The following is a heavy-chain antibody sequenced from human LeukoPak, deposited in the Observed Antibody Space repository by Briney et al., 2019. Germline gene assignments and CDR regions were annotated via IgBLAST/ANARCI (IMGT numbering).Heavy chain of an antibody. CDR3: ARREDGYNIFDY. V-gene: IGHV5-51*01. J-gene: IGHJ4*02. CDR1: GYNFPDNW. D-gene: IGHD5-24*01. CDR2: IYPGDSDT. Sequence: GESLKISCKGSGYNFPDNWIAWVRQMPGKGLEWMGIIYPGDSDTRYSPSFQGQVTLSVDKSISTAYLQWSSLKASDTAMYYCARREDGYNIFDYWGQGTLVTVSS.